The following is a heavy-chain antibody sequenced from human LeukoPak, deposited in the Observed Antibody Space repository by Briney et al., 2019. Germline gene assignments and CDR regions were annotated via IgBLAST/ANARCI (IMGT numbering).Heavy chain of an antibody. V-gene: IGHV5-51*01. CDR2: LYPGDSDT. CDR3: ARSGITYGSDY. D-gene: IGHD5-18*01. Sequence: GESPKISCKSSGYSFTSYWIAWVRQMPGKGLEWMGILYPGDSDTRYSPSFQGQVTISADKSISTAYLQWSSLKASDTAMYYCARSGITYGSDYWGQGTLVTVSS. J-gene: IGHJ4*02. CDR1: GYSFTSYW.